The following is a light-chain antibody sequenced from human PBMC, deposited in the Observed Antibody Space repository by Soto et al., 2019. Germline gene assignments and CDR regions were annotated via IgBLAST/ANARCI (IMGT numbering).Light chain of an antibody. CDR1: QSISSY. CDR2: AAS. V-gene: IGKV1-39*01. CDR3: QQSYSTPWT. J-gene: IGKJ1*01. Sequence: DIQMTQSPSSLSASVGDRVTITCRASQSISSYLNWYQQKPGKAPKLQIYAASSLQSGVPSRFSGSGSGTDFTLTISSLQPEDFATYYCQQSYSTPWTFGQGTKVDIK.